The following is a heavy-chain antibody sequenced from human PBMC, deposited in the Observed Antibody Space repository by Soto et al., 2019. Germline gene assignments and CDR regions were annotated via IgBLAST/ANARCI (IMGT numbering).Heavy chain of an antibody. CDR1: GGTFSSYA. Sequence: QVQLVQSGAEVKKPGSSVKVSCKASGGTFSSYAISWVRQAPGQGLEWMGGIIPIFGTENYAQKLQGRVTITADESTSTGYMELSSLRSVDTAVYYCAGLTPRPRNMIVGTLWGQGTLVTVSS. CDR3: AGLTPRPRNMIVGTL. CDR2: IIPIFGTE. J-gene: IGHJ4*02. V-gene: IGHV1-69*01. D-gene: IGHD3-22*01.